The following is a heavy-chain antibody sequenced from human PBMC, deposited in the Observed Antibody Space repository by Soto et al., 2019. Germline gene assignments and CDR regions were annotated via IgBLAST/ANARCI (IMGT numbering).Heavy chain of an antibody. J-gene: IGHJ4*02. V-gene: IGHV3-33*01. Sequence: QMQMVESGGGVVQPGGSLRLSCATSGFRFSDYGMHWVRQAPGKGLEWVAIIWYDGSHQYYADSVKGRFTISRDNSKNTLILHMASLGAEDTAMYYCAAGEPHHFRGQGTLVTVSS. CDR3: AAGEPHHF. CDR1: GFRFSDYG. CDR2: IWYDGSHQ. D-gene: IGHD3-10*01.